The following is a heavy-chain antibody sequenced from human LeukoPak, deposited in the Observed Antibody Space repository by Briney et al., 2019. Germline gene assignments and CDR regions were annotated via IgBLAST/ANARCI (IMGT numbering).Heavy chain of an antibody. D-gene: IGHD5/OR15-5a*01. CDR1: GGSFSGYY. J-gene: IGHJ6*03. Sequence: PSETLSLTCAVYGGSFSGYYWSWIRQPPGKGLEWIGEINHSGSTNYNPSLKSRVAISVDTSKNQFSLKLSSVIAADTAVYYCARDRVGYYYYMDVWGKGTTVTVSS. CDR3: ARDRVGYYYYMDV. CDR2: INHSGST. V-gene: IGHV4-34*01.